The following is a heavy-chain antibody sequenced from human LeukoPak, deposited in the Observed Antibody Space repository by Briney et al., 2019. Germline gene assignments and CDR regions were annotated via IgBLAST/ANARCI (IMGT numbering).Heavy chain of an antibody. D-gene: IGHD5-18*01. CDR1: GFTFSSYW. CDR3: ARVRGYYSAYYFDY. CDR2: INSDGSST. Sequence: PGGSLRLSCAASGFTFSSYWMHWVRQAPGKGLVWVSRINSDGSSTSYADSVKGRFTISGDNAKNTLYLQMNSLTAEDTAVYYCARVRGYYSAYYFDYWGQGTLVTVSS. V-gene: IGHV3-74*01. J-gene: IGHJ4*02.